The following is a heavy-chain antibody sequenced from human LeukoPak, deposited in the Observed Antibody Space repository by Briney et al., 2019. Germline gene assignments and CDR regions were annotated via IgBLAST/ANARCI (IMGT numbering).Heavy chain of an antibody. Sequence: WGSLRLSCAASGFTFSDYWMQWVRQAPGKGLEWVSRIYSDESSAYYADSVKGRFTISRDNAKNTLYLQMNSLRAEDTAVYYCARVKGYGSPMGYWGQGTLVTVSS. V-gene: IGHV3-74*01. CDR1: GFTFSDYW. D-gene: IGHD3-10*01. J-gene: IGHJ4*02. CDR2: IYSDESSA. CDR3: ARVKGYGSPMGY.